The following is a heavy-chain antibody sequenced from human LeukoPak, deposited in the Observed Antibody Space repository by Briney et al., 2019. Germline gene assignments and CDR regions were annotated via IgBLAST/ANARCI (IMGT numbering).Heavy chain of an antibody. J-gene: IGHJ4*02. CDR3: AKRTSGSSWYSSDY. CDR2: IKQDGSAI. V-gene: IGHV3-7*05. CDR1: GFSCSSYW. D-gene: IGHD6-13*01. Sequence: GGSLRLSCAASGFSCSSYWMSWVRQAPGKGLEWLANIKQDGSAISYVDSVKVRFTTSRYNAKNSLYLQMNSLRAEDTAVYYCAKRTSGSSWYSSDYWGQGTLVTVSS.